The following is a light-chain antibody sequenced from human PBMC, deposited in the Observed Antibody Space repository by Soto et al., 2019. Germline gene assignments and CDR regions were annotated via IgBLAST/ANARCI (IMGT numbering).Light chain of an antibody. Sequence: QSVLTQPRPVSGSPGQSVPISCTGTSSDVGDYNYVSWYQQHPGKAPKLMIYDVSKRPSGVPDRFSGSKSGNTASLTISGLQAEDEADYYCCSYAGSYTPLYVFGTGTKVTVL. V-gene: IGLV2-11*01. CDR2: DVS. CDR3: CSYAGSYTPLYV. J-gene: IGLJ1*01. CDR1: SSDVGDYNY.